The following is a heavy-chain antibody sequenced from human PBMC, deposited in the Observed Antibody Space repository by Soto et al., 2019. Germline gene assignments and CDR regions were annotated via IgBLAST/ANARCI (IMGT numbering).Heavy chain of an antibody. CDR3: ARSMVRGVPYYMDV. Sequence: SETLSLTCSFSGDSVTSHYFTWIRQSPEKGLEWIGYIHYTGSSNYNPPLKSRVTISVDTSKNQFSLQLSSVTAADTAVYYCARSMVRGVPYYMDVWGKGTTVTVSS. CDR2: IHYTGSS. D-gene: IGHD3-10*01. V-gene: IGHV4-59*08. J-gene: IGHJ6*03. CDR1: GDSVTSHY.